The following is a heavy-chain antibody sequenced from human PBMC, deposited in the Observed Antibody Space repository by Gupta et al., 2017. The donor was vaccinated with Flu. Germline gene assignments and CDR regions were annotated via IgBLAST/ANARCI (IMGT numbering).Heavy chain of an antibody. D-gene: IGHD4-17*01. CDR1: GFPVIKFP. CDR3: ARSPEDFGDFQNWFDL. V-gene: IGHV3-48*04. Sequence: EVQLVESGGGLIQPGGSLRLSCVASGFPVIKFPINWIRQAPGKGLEWVSYISDSSYSIYYGASVKGQFTTSRDNARNSLFLQMHSLRSEDTGVYYCARSPEDFGDFQNWFDLWGKGTLVTVS. CDR2: ISDSSYSI. J-gene: IGHJ5*02.